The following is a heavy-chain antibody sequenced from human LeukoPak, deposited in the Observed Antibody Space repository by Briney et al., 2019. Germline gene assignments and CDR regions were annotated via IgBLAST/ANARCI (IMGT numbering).Heavy chain of an antibody. CDR2: IYYSGST. V-gene: IGHV4-39*01. D-gene: IGHD3-22*01. J-gene: IGHJ3*02. CDR3: ARRYYDSSGYNDAFDI. CDR1: GGYISSSSYY. Sequence: SETLSLTCTVSGGYISSSSYYWGWIRQPPGKGLEWIGSIYYSGSTYYNPSLKSRVTISVDTSKNQFSLKLSSVTAADTAVYYCARRYYDSSGYNDAFDIWGQGTMVTVSS.